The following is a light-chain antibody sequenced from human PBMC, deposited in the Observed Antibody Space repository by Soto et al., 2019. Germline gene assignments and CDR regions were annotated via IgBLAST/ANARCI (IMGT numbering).Light chain of an antibody. CDR2: EVS. Sequence: QSALTQPASVSGSPGQSITISCTGTSSDVGGYNYVSWYQQHPGKAPKLMIYEVSNRPSGVSNRFSGSKSGNTASLTISGLQADDEADYYCSSYTSSSTLVFGTGTQLTVL. CDR3: SSYTSSSTLV. V-gene: IGLV2-14*01. CDR1: SSDVGGYNY. J-gene: IGLJ1*01.